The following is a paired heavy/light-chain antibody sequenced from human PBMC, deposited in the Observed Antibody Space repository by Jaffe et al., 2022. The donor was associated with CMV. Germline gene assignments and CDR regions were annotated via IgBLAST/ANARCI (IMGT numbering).Light chain of an antibody. Sequence: QSALTQPASVSGSPGQSITISCSGTGGDVGAYNLVSWYQQHPGKAPKLMIYEVTQRPSGVSNRFSGSKSGNTASLTISGLQPEDEADYYCCSYAGSSTRVFGGGTKLTVL. J-gene: IGLJ3*02. V-gene: IGLV2-23*02. CDR3: CSYAGSSTRV. CDR1: GGDVGAYNL. CDR2: EVT.
Heavy chain of an antibody. J-gene: IGHJ3*02. V-gene: IGHV3-64D*06. CDR1: GFTFSSYG. CDR2: ISSDGDST. CDR3: VKDRGLRNAFDI. D-gene: IGHD4-17*01. Sequence: EVQLVESGGGLVQPGGSLRLSCSASGFTFSSYGIHWVRQAPGKGLEYTSAISSDGDSTYYADSVKGRFTISRDNSKNTLYLQMSSLKTEDTAVYYCVKDRGLRNAFDIWGQGTMVTVSS.